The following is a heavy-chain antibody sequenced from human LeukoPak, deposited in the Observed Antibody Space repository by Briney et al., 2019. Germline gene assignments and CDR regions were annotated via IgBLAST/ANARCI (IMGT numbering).Heavy chain of an antibody. CDR2: ISSSGSTI. Sequence: GGSLRLSCAASGFTFSSYEMNWVRQAPGKGLEWVSYISSSGSTIYYADSVKGRFTISRDNAKNSLYLQMNSLRAEDTAVYYCARVHYGSGSYYHDYWGQGTLVTVSS. V-gene: IGHV3-48*03. J-gene: IGHJ4*02. D-gene: IGHD3-10*01. CDR3: ARVHYGSGSYYHDY. CDR1: GFTFSSYE.